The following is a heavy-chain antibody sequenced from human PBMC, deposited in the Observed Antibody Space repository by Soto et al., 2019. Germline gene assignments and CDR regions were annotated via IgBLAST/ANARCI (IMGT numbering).Heavy chain of an antibody. CDR1: GFPFSLYG. V-gene: IGHV3-64D*06. CDR2: ISSDGGET. Sequence: GGSLRLSHSASGFPFSLYGVQWFRQAPGKGVEDVAGISSDGGETYHADSGRGRFTISRDNPKQTLYLQMSRLRVEDKAVYYCVKGSAAGAGYFYETWGQGTLVTVSS. CDR3: VKGSAAGAGYFYET. J-gene: IGHJ5*02. D-gene: IGHD6-13*01.